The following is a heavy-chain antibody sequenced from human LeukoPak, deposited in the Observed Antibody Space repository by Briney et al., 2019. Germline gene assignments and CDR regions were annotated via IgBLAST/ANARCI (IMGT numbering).Heavy chain of an antibody. D-gene: IGHD4-17*01. Sequence: GGSLRLSCAASGFTFSSYGMSWVRQAPGKGLEWVSAFSGGGGRTYYADSVKGRFTISRDKSKNTLYLQMNSLKAEDTAVYYCAKAEKRTSLTTVTRGYMDVWGKGTTVTVSS. J-gene: IGHJ6*03. CDR3: AKAEKRTSLTTVTRGYMDV. CDR1: GFTFSSYG. CDR2: FSGGGGRT. V-gene: IGHV3-23*01.